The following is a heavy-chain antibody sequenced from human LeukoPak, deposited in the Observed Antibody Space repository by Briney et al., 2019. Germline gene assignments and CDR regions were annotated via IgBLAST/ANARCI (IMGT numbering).Heavy chain of an antibody. CDR1: GDSISSSY. D-gene: IGHD6-19*01. CDR3: ARGWSSGWYRNDY. V-gene: IGHV4-59*01. Sequence: SETLSLTCTVSGDSISSSYWSWIRQPPGKGLEWIAYIYYSGSTNYNPSLKSRVTISVDTSKNQFSLKLSSVTAADTAVYYCARGWSSGWYRNDYWGQGTLVTVSS. CDR2: IYYSGST. J-gene: IGHJ4*02.